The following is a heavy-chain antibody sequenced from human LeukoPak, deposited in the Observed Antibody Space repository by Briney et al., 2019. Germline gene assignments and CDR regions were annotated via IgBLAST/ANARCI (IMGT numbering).Heavy chain of an antibody. V-gene: IGHV3-74*01. D-gene: IGHD5-18*01. J-gene: IGHJ5*02. Sequence: PGGSLRLSCAASGFTFSSDWMHWVRHAPGKGLVWVSRINSDGSSTSYADSVKGRFTISRDNAKNTLYLQMNSLRAEDTAVYYCARDGDRIQLWFSWGQGTLVTVSS. CDR1: GFTFSSDW. CDR2: INSDGSST. CDR3: ARDGDRIQLWFS.